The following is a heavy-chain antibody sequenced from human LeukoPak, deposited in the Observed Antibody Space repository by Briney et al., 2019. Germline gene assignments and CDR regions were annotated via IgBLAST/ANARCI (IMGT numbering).Heavy chain of an antibody. D-gene: IGHD1-26*01. CDR1: GLTFTSYS. J-gene: IGHJ4*02. Sequence: GGSLRLSCAASGLTFTSYSINWVRQAPGKGLEWVSTISGGGGSTYYADSVKGRFTISRDNSKNTLYLQVNSLRAEDTAVYYCAKGGKWDVTPFDYWGQGTLVTVSS. V-gene: IGHV3-23*01. CDR3: AKGGKWDVTPFDY. CDR2: ISGGGGST.